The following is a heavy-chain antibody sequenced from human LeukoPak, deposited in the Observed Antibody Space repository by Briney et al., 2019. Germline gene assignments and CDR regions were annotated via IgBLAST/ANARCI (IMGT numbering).Heavy chain of an antibody. CDR3: ARGAHIGFDV. CDR2: IGKTGDT. Sequence: GGSLRLSCAASGXTFSTFDFHWVRQTTGKGLEWVSGIGKTGDTYYAGSVKGRFTISRENAKDSVYLQMNSLRIGDTAVYYCARGAHIGFDVWGQGTMVTVSS. D-gene: IGHD2-21*01. CDR1: GXTFSTFD. V-gene: IGHV3-13*04. J-gene: IGHJ3*01.